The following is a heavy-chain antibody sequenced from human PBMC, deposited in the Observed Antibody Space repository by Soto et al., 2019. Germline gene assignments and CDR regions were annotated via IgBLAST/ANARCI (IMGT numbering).Heavy chain of an antibody. V-gene: IGHV4-31*11. CDR3: ARGSRIQPFDY. D-gene: IGHD5-18*01. CDR1: GGSMNSGGYY. CDR2: ISYSGST. Sequence: QVQLQESGPGLVKPSQTLSLTCAVSGGSMNSGGYYWSWIRQHPGKGLEWIGYISYSGSTYYNPSLESRVIISRDTSKHHFSLKLSSVTAADAAVYYCARGSRIQPFDYWGQGTLVTVSS. J-gene: IGHJ4*02.